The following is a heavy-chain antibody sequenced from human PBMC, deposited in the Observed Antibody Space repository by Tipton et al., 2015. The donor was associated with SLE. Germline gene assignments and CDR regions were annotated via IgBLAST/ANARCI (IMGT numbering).Heavy chain of an antibody. J-gene: IGHJ5*02. D-gene: IGHD6-13*01. CDR2: IYYSGST. V-gene: IGHV4-39*01. Sequence: LRLSCTVSGGSISSSSYYWGWIRQPPGKGLEWIGSIYYSGSTYYNPSLKSRVTISVDTSKNQFSLKLSSVTAADTAVYYCASHTGYSSSWYRLGWFDPWGQGTLVTVSS. CDR3: ASHTGYSSSWYRLGWFDP. CDR1: GGSISSSSYY.